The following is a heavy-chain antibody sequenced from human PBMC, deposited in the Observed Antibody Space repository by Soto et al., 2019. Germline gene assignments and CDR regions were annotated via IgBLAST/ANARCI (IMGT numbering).Heavy chain of an antibody. Sequence: EVQLVESGGGLVQPGGSLRLSCAASGFTFSSYWMSWVRQAPGKGLEWVANIKQDGSEKYYVDSVKGRFTISRDNAKNALYLQMNSLRAEDTAVYYCARERQQINDSGDYLDAFDIWGQGTMVTVSS. J-gene: IGHJ3*02. CDR2: IKQDGSEK. CDR1: GFTFSSYW. D-gene: IGHD4-17*01. CDR3: ARERQQINDSGDYLDAFDI. V-gene: IGHV3-7*01.